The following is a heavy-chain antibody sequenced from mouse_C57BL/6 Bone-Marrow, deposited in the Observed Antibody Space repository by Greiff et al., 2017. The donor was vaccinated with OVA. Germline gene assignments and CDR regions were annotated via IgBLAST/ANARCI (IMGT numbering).Heavy chain of an antibody. V-gene: IGHV1-18*01. CDR1: GYTFTDYN. J-gene: IGHJ1*03. Sequence: VQLQQSGPELVKPGASVKIPCKASGYTFTDYNMDWVKQSHGQSLEWIGDINPNNGGTIYNQKFKGKATLTVDKSSSTAYMELSSLTYEGTAVYYCAREGFAEGYFDVWGTGTTVTVSS. CDR2: INPNNGGT. D-gene: IGHD6-1*01. CDR3: AREGFAEGYFDV.